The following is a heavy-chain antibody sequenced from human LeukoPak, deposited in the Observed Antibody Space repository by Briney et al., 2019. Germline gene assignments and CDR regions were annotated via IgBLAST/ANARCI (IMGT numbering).Heavy chain of an antibody. D-gene: IGHD5-18*01. CDR3: AKDTASSWWYFDL. V-gene: IGHV3-23*01. J-gene: IGHJ2*01. Sequence: PGGTLRLSCAASGFTLSSYGMSWVRQAPGKGLEWVSAISGSGSTTYYADSVKGQFTISRDNSKNTLYLQMNSLRAEDTAVYYCAKDTASSWWYFDLWGRGTLVTVSS. CDR2: ISGSGSTT. CDR1: GFTLSSYG.